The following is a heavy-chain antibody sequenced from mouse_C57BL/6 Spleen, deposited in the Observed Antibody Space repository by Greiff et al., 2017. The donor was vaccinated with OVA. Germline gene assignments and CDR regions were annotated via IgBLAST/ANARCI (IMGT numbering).Heavy chain of an antibody. J-gene: IGHJ4*01. Sequence: QVQLQQPGTELVKPGASVKLSCKASGYTFTSYWMHWVKQRPGQGLEWIGNLHPSNGGTNYNEKFKSKATLTVDKSSSTAYMQLSSLTSEYSAVYYCARANYYGSSYVDAMDYWGQGTSVTVSS. V-gene: IGHV1-53*01. CDR2: LHPSNGGT. D-gene: IGHD1-1*01. CDR1: GYTFTSYW. CDR3: ARANYYGSSYVDAMDY.